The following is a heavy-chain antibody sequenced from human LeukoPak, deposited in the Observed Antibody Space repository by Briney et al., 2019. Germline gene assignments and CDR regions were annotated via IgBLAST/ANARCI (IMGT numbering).Heavy chain of an antibody. CDR1: GGSISSISSY. D-gene: IGHD2-2*01. CDR2: IFYSVST. Sequence: SGTLSLTCTVSGGSISSISSYWGWTRHPPGKGLEWFGGIFYSVSTYYNPSLKSRVPMSVDTSKNQFSLKLSSVTAADTAMYYCLGELRAGCSSTSCYLRDYWGQGTLVTVS. V-gene: IGHV4-39*07. CDR3: LGELRAGCSSTSCYLRDY. J-gene: IGHJ4*02.